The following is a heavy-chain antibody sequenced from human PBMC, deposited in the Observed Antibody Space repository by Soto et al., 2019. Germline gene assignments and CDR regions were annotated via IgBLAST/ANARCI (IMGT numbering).Heavy chain of an antibody. CDR3: ARQGSSWDDAFDI. CDR2: IYYSGST. V-gene: IGHV4-39*01. J-gene: IGHJ3*02. CDR1: GGSISSSSYY. Sequence: QLQLQESGPGLVKPSETLSLTCTVSGGSISSSSYYWGWIRQPPGKGLEWIGSIYYSGSTYYNPSLKSRVTISVDTSKNQFSLKLSSVTAADTAVYYGARQGSSWDDAFDIWGQGTMVTVSS. D-gene: IGHD6-13*01.